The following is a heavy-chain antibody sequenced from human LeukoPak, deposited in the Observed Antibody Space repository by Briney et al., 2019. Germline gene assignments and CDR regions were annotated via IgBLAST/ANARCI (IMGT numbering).Heavy chain of an antibody. Sequence: PSETLSLTCSVSGGSISSGYYWGWIRQPPGKGLEWIGSIYHSGSTYYNPPLKSRVTISVDTSKNQFSLKLSSVTAADTAVYYCARQLHGDYTVFAYWGQGTLVTVSS. CDR3: ARQLHGDYTVFAY. D-gene: IGHD4-17*01. CDR2: IYHSGST. CDR1: GGSISSGYY. J-gene: IGHJ4*02. V-gene: IGHV4-38-2*02.